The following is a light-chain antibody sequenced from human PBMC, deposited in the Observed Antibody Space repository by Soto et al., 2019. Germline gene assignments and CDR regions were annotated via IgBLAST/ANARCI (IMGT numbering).Light chain of an antibody. CDR2: AAS. CDR3: QQSYSTPIT. J-gene: IGKJ5*01. CDR1: QGLSSY. V-gene: IGKV1-39*01. Sequence: QLTHSPSSLSASVGYRVTITFLASQGLSSYLAWYQQKPGKAPKLLIYAASTLQSGVPSRFSGSGSGTDFTLTISSLQPEDFATYYCQQSYSTPITFGQGTLLEI.